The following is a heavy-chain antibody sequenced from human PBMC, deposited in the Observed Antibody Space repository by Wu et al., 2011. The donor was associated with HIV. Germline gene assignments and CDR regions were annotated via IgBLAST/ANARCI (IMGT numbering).Heavy chain of an antibody. V-gene: IGHV1-46*01. CDR1: GYTFTSHF. CDR3: ASSRAKRAVNDAFDI. Sequence: QVQLVQSGAEVKKPGASVKVSCEASGYTFTSHFIHWVRQAPGQGLEWMGIINPSGGSTVYAQKFQGRVIMTRDTSTSTVYMELSSLRSDDTAVYYCASSRAKRAVNDAFDIWGQGTMVTVSS. J-gene: IGHJ3*02. CDR2: INPSGGST. D-gene: IGHD3-22*01.